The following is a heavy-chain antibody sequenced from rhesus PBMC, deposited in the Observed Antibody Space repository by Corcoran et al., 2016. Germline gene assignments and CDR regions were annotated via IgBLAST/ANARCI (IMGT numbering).Heavy chain of an antibody. D-gene: IGHD5-24*01. V-gene: IGHV4-73*01. CDR3: ARDKGNYFDY. CDR1: GGSISGYYY. J-gene: IGHJ4*01. CDR2: IDGNSAST. Sequence: QVKLQQWGEGLVKPSETLSLTCAVYGGSISGYYYWRWIRQAPGKGLEWIGNIDGNSASTNYNPSLKNRVTMSKDTSKNQVSLKLSSVTAADTAVYYCARDKGNYFDYWGQGVLVTVSS.